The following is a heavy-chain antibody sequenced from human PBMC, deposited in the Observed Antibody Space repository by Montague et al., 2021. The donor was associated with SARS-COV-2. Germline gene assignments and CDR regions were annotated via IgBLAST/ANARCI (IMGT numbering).Heavy chain of an antibody. V-gene: IGHV4-34*01. CDR1: GGSFTDFY. Sequence: SETLSLTCAVYGGSFTDFYWTWIRQPPGKGLEWIGESNDRGSSNSNPSLKNRVTISVDKSKNQFSLKLTSVTAADTATYYCARGQVTAFAILIAFPAAGAIDVWGQGTTVTVS. D-gene: IGHD2-15*01. J-gene: IGHJ3*01. CDR2: SNDRGSS. CDR3: ARGQVTAFAILIAFPAAGAIDV.